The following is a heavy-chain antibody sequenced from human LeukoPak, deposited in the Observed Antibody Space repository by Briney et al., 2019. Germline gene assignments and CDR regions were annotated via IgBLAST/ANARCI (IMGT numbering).Heavy chain of an antibody. Sequence: PGGSLRLSCAASGFTFINYGMYWVRQAPGKGLEWVATVWYDGNNKYYADSVKGRFTISRDNSKNTLHLQMNSLRAEDMAIYFCARDPDRSGFDYWGQGTLVTVSS. CDR1: GFTFINYG. V-gene: IGHV3-33*07. J-gene: IGHJ4*02. CDR3: ARDPDRSGFDY. CDR2: VWYDGNNK. D-gene: IGHD1-14*01.